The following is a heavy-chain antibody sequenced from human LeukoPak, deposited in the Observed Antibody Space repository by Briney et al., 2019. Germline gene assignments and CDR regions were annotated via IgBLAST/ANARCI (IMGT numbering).Heavy chain of an antibody. V-gene: IGHV3-74*01. Sequence: GGSLRLSCAASGFTFSSYWMHWVRQAPGKGLVWVSRINSDGGSTSYADSVKGRFTISRDNAKNTLYLQMNSLRAEDTAVYYCARGYYDFWSGSLDGVDYWGQGTLVTVSS. CDR2: INSDGGST. CDR3: ARGYYDFWSGSLDGVDY. J-gene: IGHJ4*02. CDR1: GFTFSSYW. D-gene: IGHD3-3*01.